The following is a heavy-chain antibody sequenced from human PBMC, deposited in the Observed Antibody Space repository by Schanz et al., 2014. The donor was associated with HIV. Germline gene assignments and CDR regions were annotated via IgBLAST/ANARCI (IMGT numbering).Heavy chain of an antibody. CDR2: ISGSISTT. D-gene: IGHD3-22*01. V-gene: IGHV3-23*01. CDR1: GFTFSSYA. J-gene: IGHJ4*02. CDR3: AKPEYDSSGNSQSHFDY. Sequence: EVQLLESGGGLVQPGGSLRLSCAVSGFTFSSYAMSWVRQAPGKGLEWVSAISGSISTTFYADSVKGRFTISRDKSKNTLYLQMNSLRAEDTAVSYCAKPEYDSSGNSQSHFDYWGQGTLVTVSS.